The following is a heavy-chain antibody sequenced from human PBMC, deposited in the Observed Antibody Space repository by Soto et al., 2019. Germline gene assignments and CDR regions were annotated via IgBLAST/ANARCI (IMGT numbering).Heavy chain of an antibody. D-gene: IGHD5-18*01. CDR3: ARERAAMVTGDAFDI. CDR1: GFAFSSSA. CDR2: ISYDGSNK. Sequence: GGSLRLSCAASGFAFSSSAMTWVRQAPGKGLEWVTVISYDGSNKYYADSVKGRFTISRDNSKNTLYLQMNSLRAEDTAVYYCARERAAMVTGDAFDIWGQGTMVTVSS. J-gene: IGHJ3*02. V-gene: IGHV3-30-3*01.